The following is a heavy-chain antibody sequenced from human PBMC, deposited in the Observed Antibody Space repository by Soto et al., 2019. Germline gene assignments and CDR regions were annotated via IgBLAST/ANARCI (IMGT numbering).Heavy chain of an antibody. CDR2: FNPTGDTA. J-gene: IGHJ6*02. Sequence: QVQLVQSGAEVKKPGASVKASCKASGYTFTSDYIHWVRQAPGQGLEWLGIFNPTGDTASYAQKLQGRVTMTRDTSTGTAYLELGSLRSEDTAVYYCARGGRIVDTGIGYYYYHAMDVWGQGTTVTVS. CDR1: GYTFTSDY. D-gene: IGHD5-18*01. CDR3: ARGGRIVDTGIGYYYYHAMDV. V-gene: IGHV1-46*01.